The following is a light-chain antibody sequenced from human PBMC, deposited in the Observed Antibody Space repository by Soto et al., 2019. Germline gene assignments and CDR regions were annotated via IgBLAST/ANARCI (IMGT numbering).Light chain of an antibody. V-gene: IGKV1-12*01. CDR3: QQANSFPPT. J-gene: IGKJ4*01. CDR2: APS. Sequence: DIQMTQSPSSVSASVGDRVTITCRASQGFSSWLAWYQQKPGEAHKLLIYAPSSLQSGSPSRFSGSGSGTDFTLTSSSLQPEDFATYYCQQANSFPPTFGGGTKVEIK. CDR1: QGFSSW.